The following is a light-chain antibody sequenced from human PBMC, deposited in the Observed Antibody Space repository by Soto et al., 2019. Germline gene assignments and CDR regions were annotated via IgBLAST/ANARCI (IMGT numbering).Light chain of an antibody. Sequence: DIQMTQSPSTLSASVGDRVTITCRASQSVSQWLAWYQQKPGKAPNLLIYDASSLVSGVPSRFSGSGSGTDFTLTISSLQPDDFATYYCQHYYSFSRTFGQGTKVEVK. CDR3: QHYYSFSRT. CDR1: QSVSQW. J-gene: IGKJ1*01. CDR2: DAS. V-gene: IGKV1-5*01.